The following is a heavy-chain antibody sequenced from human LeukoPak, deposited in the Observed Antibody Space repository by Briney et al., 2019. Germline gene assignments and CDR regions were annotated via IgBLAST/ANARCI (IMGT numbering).Heavy chain of an antibody. D-gene: IGHD3-22*01. CDR3: ARVVGYYDSSGYYRDY. CDR2: IWYDGSNK. CDR1: GFTFSSDG. J-gene: IGHJ4*02. Sequence: GGALRLSCAASGFTFSSDGRHGVRQAPGKGLEWVAVIWYDGSNKYYADSVKGRFTISRDTSKNTLYLQMNSLRAEDTAVYYCARVVGYYDSSGYYRDYWGQGPLVTVSS. V-gene: IGHV3-33*01.